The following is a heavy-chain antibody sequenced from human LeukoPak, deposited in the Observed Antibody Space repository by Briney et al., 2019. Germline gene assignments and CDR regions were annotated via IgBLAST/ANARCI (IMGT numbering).Heavy chain of an antibody. CDR3: ARGHTVRWLTRYFDY. D-gene: IGHD5-24*01. J-gene: IGHJ4*02. CDR2: INHSGST. Sequence: SETLSLTCAVYGGSFSGYYWSWIRQPPGKGLEWIGEINHSGSTNYNPSLKSRVTISVDTSKNQFSLKLSSVTAADTAVYYCARGHTVRWLTRYFDYWGQGTLVTVSS. CDR1: GGSFSGYY. V-gene: IGHV4-34*01.